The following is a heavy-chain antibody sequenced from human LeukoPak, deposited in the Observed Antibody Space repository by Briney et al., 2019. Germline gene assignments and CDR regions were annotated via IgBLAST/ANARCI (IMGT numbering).Heavy chain of an antibody. V-gene: IGHV3-33*01. J-gene: IGHJ3*02. Sequence: PGGSLILSCAASAFTFSNYDMHCVRQAPGKVLEWVALIWYDGSNKNYADSVKGRFTISRDNSKNTLFLQMNSLRAEDTAVYYCAREASDAFDIWGQGTMVTVSS. CDR3: AREASDAFDI. CDR1: AFTFSNYD. CDR2: IWYDGSNK.